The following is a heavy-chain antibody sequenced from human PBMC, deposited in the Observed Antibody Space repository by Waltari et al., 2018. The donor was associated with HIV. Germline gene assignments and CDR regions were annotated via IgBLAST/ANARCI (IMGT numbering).Heavy chain of an antibody. Sequence: LQLQESGPGLVKPSETLSLTCTVSGGSISSSSYYWVWLRQPPGKGLEWIGSIYYGGNTYFNPSLKSRVTISVDTSKNQFSLKLSSVTAADTAVYYCALIVVVPAAKLNWFDPWGQGTLVTVSS. V-gene: IGHV4-39*01. CDR2: IYYGGNT. D-gene: IGHD2-2*01. CDR1: GGSISSSSYY. J-gene: IGHJ5*02. CDR3: ALIVVVPAAKLNWFDP.